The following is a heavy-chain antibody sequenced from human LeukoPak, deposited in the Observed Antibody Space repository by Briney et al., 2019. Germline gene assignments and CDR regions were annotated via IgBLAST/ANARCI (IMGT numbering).Heavy chain of an antibody. CDR3: ASEDSSSWYPTWFDP. Sequence: ASVKVSCKASGYIFTSYGIIWVRQAPGQGLEWMGWISAYNGNTNYAQKFQGRVTMTTDTSTSTAYMELRSLRSDDTAVYYCASEDSSSWYPTWFDPWGQGTLVTVSS. CDR2: ISAYNGNT. V-gene: IGHV1-18*01. D-gene: IGHD6-13*01. CDR1: GYIFTSYG. J-gene: IGHJ5*02.